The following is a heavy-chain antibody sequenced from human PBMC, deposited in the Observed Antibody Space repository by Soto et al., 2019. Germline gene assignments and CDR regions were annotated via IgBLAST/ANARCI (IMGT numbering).Heavy chain of an antibody. CDR1: GGTFSSYA. CDR2: IIPIFGTA. Sequence: AASVKVSCKASGGTFSSYAISWVRQAPGQGLEWMGGIIPIFGTANYAQKFQGRVTITADESTSTAYMELSSLRSEDTAVYYCARDSIAAPGYYYYYGMDVWGQGTTVTVSS. D-gene: IGHD6-13*01. CDR3: ARDSIAAPGYYYYYGMDV. J-gene: IGHJ6*02. V-gene: IGHV1-69*13.